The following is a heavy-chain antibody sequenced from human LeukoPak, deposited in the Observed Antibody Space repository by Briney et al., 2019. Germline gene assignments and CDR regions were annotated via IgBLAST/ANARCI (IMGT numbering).Heavy chain of an antibody. CDR3: ARSERYYDFWSGYSSFDY. Sequence: PSQTLSLTCTVSGGSISSGDYYWSWIRQPPGKGLEWIGYIYYSGSTYYNPSLKSRVTISVDTSKNQFSLKLSSVTAADTAVYYCARSERYYDFWSGYSSFDYWGQGNLVTVSS. CDR1: GGSISSGDYY. CDR2: IYYSGST. V-gene: IGHV4-30-4*01. J-gene: IGHJ4*02. D-gene: IGHD3-3*01.